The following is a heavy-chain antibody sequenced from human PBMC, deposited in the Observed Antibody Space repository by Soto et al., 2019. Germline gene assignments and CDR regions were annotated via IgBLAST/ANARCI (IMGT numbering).Heavy chain of an antibody. J-gene: IGHJ6*02. CDR3: ARDPSSSMDV. V-gene: IGHV3-33*01. CDR2: IWYDGSKK. CDR1: GFTFSSHG. Sequence: QVQLVESGGGVVQPGRSLRLSCAASGFTFSSHGMHWVRQAPGKGLEWVAVIWYDGSKKYYAGSVKGRFTISRDDSKNTLDLEMNSLRGEDTAVYYCARDPSSSMDVWGQGTTVIVSS.